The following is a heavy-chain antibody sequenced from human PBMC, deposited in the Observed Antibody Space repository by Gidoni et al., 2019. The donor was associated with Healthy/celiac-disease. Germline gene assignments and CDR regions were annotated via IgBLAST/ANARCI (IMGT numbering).Heavy chain of an antibody. Sequence: QVQLQQWGAGLLTPSETPSLTCAVYGGSFSGYSWSWIRQPPGKGLEWIGEINHSGSTNYNPSLKSRVTISVDTSKNQFSLKLSSVTAADTAVYYCASSSRRYFQHWGQGTLVTVSS. J-gene: IGHJ1*01. CDR2: INHSGST. V-gene: IGHV4-34*01. CDR3: ASSSRRYFQH. CDR1: GGSFSGYS.